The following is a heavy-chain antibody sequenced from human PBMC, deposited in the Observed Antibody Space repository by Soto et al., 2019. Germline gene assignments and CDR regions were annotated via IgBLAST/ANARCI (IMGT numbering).Heavy chain of an antibody. CDR3: AAGYTTGPDAFDI. CDR2: IFPGDSDT. J-gene: IGHJ3*02. D-gene: IGHD6-13*01. Sequence: GESLKISCKGSGYNFANYWIGVVRQMPGKGLEWMGMIFPGDSDTKNSPSLQGQITMSVDKSDSSAYLQWRSLKASDTAMYYCAAGYTTGPDAFDIWGQGTMVTVSS. V-gene: IGHV5-51*01. CDR1: GYNFANYW.